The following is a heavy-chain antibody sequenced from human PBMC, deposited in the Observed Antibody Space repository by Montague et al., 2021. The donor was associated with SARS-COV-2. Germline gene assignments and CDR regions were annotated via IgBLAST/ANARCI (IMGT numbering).Heavy chain of an antibody. CDR1: GFTFSYYG. CDR3: ARDLSGRFDL. CDR2: LPADGRNI. J-gene: IGHJ5*02. Sequence: SLRLSCAASGFTFSYYGMFWVRQAPGKGPEWVAILPADGRNIYYADSVKGRFTVSRDNSRDTLYLQMNSLRVEDTAMYYCARDLSGRFDLWGQGTLVTVSS. V-gene: IGHV3-30*03.